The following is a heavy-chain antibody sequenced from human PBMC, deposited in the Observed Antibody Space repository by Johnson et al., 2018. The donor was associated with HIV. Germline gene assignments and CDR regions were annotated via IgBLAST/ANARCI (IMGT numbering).Heavy chain of an antibody. J-gene: IGHJ3*02. D-gene: IGHD6-19*01. CDR1: GFTFSSYW. CDR2: INSDGSST. CDR3: AKVARYGGSGWVDAFDI. V-gene: IGHV3-74*01. Sequence: EVQLVESGGGLVQPGGSLRLSCAASGFTFSSYWMHWVRQAPGKGLVWVSRINSDGSSTSYADSVKGRFTISRDNAKNSLYLQMNTLRADDTAVYYCAKVARYGGSGWVDAFDIWGQGTMVTVSS.